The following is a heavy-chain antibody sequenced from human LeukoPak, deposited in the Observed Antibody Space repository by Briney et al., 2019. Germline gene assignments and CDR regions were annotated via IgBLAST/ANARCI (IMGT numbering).Heavy chain of an antibody. Sequence: PSETLSLTCGVSGYSISSGYYWGWIRPPPGKGLQWIGTIYHTGSTYYKPSLKSRVTISVDTSKNQFSLKLSSVTAADPAVYYCARQLFTTSRHFHPWGQGTLVSVSS. V-gene: IGHV4-38-2*01. J-gene: IGHJ5*02. CDR3: ARQLFTTSRHFHP. CDR1: GYSISSGYY. D-gene: IGHD2-2*01. CDR2: IYHTGST.